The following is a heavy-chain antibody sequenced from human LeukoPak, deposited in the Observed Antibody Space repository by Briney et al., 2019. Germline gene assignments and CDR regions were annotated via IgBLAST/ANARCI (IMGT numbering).Heavy chain of an antibody. CDR1: GFSFSSYG. V-gene: IGHV3-30*02. Sequence: GGSLRLSCAASGFSFSSYGMHWVRQAPGKGLEWVAFIRYDGSNKYYADSVKGRFTISRDNSKNTLYLQMNSLRAEDTAVYYCAKDQSSTSCYLDYWGQGTLVTVSS. J-gene: IGHJ4*02. CDR2: IRYDGSNK. CDR3: AKDQSSTSCYLDY. D-gene: IGHD2-2*01.